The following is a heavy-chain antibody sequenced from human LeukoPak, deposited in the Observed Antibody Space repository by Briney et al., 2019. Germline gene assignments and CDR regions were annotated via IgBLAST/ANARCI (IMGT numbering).Heavy chain of an antibody. V-gene: IGHV1-18*04. CDR1: GYTFTSYG. D-gene: IGHD2-2*01. CDR3: AGIIGYCSSTSCPPFDY. CDR2: ISAYNGNT. J-gene: IGHJ4*02. Sequence: GASVKVSCKASGYTFTSYGISWVRQAPGQGLEWMGWISAYNGNTNYAQKFQGRVTITTDESTSTAYMELSSLRSEDTAVYYCAGIIGYCSSTSCPPFDYWGQGTLVTVSS.